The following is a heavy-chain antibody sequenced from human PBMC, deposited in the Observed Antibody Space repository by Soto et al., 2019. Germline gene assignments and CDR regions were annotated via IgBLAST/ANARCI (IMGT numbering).Heavy chain of an antibody. V-gene: IGHV4-39*01. D-gene: IGHD2-15*01. CDR2: MLYSGLT. Sequence: SETLSLTCTVSGGSISSSSYYWGWIRQPPGKGLEWIGSMLYSGLTYYNPSLKSRVTLSVDTSKNQFSVRLNSVTASDTAVYYCAPLSVSLSGPYGIHVWGQGTTVTVSS. CDR3: APLSVSLSGPYGIHV. J-gene: IGHJ6*02. CDR1: GGSISSSSYY.